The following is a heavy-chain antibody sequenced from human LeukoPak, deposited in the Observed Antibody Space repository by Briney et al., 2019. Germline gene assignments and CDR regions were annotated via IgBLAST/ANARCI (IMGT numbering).Heavy chain of an antibody. CDR3: ARTDYDSSGYYHAFDI. D-gene: IGHD3-22*01. Sequence: GGSLRLSCAASGFTFSTYSMNWVRQAPGKGLEWVSSISGSSSYKYYADSVKGRFTISRDNAKNSLYLQMNSLRAEDTAVYYCARTDYDSSGYYHAFDIWGQGTMVTVSS. V-gene: IGHV3-21*01. CDR1: GFTFSTYS. CDR2: ISGSSSYK. J-gene: IGHJ3*02.